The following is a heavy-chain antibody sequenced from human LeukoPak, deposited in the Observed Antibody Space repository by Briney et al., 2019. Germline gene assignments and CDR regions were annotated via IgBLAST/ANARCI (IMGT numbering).Heavy chain of an antibody. CDR3: VSGPPAAAMFDY. V-gene: IGHV3-48*02. CDR1: GFTFNSNS. D-gene: IGHD6-13*01. CDR2: ISGSSSTI. J-gene: IGHJ4*02. Sequence: PGGSLRLSCAASGFTFNSNSMNWVRQAPGKGLEWVSYISGSSSTIYYADSVKGRFTISRDNAKNSLYLQMTSLRDEDTAVYYCVSGPPAAAMFDYWGQGALVTVSS.